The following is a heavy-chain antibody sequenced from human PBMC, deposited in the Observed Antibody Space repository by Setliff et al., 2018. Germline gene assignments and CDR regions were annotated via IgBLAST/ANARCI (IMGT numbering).Heavy chain of an antibody. CDR2: IYYSGST. D-gene: IGHD5-12*01. J-gene: IGHJ2*01. CDR3: ARNPDFLQYSFDL. Sequence: SETLSLTCTVSGGSISSSSYYWGWIRQPPGKGLEWIGSIYYSGSTYYNPSLKSRVTISVDTSKNQFSLKLSSVTAADTALYYCARNPDFLQYSFDLWGRGTLVTVSS. V-gene: IGHV4-39*07. CDR1: GGSISSSSYY.